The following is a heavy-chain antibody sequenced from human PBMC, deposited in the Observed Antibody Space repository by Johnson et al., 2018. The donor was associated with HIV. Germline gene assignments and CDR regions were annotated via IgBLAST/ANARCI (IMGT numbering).Heavy chain of an antibody. V-gene: IGHV3-7*01. Sequence: GVVQPGGSLRLSCAASGFTFSSYWMSWVRQAPGKGLEWVANIKQDGSEKYYVDSVKGRFTIYRDNAKNSLYLQMNSLRAEDTAVYYCARDGQWLVQEAFDIWGQGTMVTVSS. D-gene: IGHD6-19*01. J-gene: IGHJ3*02. CDR2: IKQDGSEK. CDR1: GFTFSSYW. CDR3: ARDGQWLVQEAFDI.